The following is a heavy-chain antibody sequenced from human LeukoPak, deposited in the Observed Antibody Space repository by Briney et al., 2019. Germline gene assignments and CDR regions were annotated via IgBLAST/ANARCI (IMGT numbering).Heavy chain of an antibody. J-gene: IGHJ4*02. V-gene: IGHV1-24*01. CDR3: ATGMTTVTTGDY. Sequence: ASVKVSCTVSGYTLTVLSMHWVRQAPGKGLEWMGGFDPEDGETNYAQKFQGRVTMTEDTSTDTAYMELSSLRSEDTAVHYCATGMTTVTTGDYWGQGTLVTVSS. D-gene: IGHD4-17*01. CDR2: FDPEDGET. CDR1: GYTLTVLS.